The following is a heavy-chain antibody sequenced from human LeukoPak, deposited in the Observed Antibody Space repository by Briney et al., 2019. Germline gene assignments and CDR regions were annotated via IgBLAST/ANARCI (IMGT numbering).Heavy chain of an antibody. J-gene: IGHJ4*02. V-gene: IGHV3-23*01. Sequence: GGSLRLSCAASGFRFSSSAMSWVRQAPGKGLEWISSISGSVGNTNYADSVKGRFTISRDNPKNTLYLQMNSLRAEDTAIYFCAKFPQILVGSTQFQSWGQGTLVTVSS. D-gene: IGHD1-26*01. CDR2: ISGSVGNT. CDR3: AKFPQILVGSTQFQS. CDR1: GFRFSSSA.